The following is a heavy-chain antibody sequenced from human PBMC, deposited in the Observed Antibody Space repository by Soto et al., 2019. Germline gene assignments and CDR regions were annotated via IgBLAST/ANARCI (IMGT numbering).Heavy chain of an antibody. V-gene: IGHV4-31*03. CDR3: ARTHLWSGYRYYFDY. D-gene: IGHD3-3*01. CDR2: IYYSGST. CDR1: GGSISSGGYY. J-gene: IGHJ4*02. Sequence: QVQLQESGPGLVKPSQTLSLTCTVSGGSISSGGYYWSWIRQHPGKGLEWIGYIYYSGSTYYNPSLKSRVTISVDTSKTQFSLNLSSVTAADTAVYYCARTHLWSGYRYYFDYWGQGTLVTVSS.